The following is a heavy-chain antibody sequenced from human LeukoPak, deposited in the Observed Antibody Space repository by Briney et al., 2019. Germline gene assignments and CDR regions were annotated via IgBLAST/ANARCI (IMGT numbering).Heavy chain of an antibody. CDR2: INPSGGST. D-gene: IGHD3-9*01. CDR1: GYTFTSYY. V-gene: IGHV1-46*01. Sequence: ASVKVSCKASGYTFTSYYMHWVRQAPGQGLEWMGIINPSGGSTSYAQKFQGRVTITADESTSTAYMELSSLRSEDTAVYYCARGDNFVFGPWGQGTLVTVSS. CDR3: ARGDNFVFGP. J-gene: IGHJ5*02.